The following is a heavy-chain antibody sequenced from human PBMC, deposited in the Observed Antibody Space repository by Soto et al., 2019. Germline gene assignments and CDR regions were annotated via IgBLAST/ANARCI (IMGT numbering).Heavy chain of an antibody. D-gene: IGHD3-22*01. CDR3: ARDDGSGYYNDLFDY. J-gene: IGHJ4*02. Sequence: GGSLRLSXAASGFTFSSYWMHWVRQAPGKGLVWVSRINSDGSSTSYADSVKGRFTISRDNAKNTLYLQMNSLRAEDTAVYYCARDDGSGYYNDLFDYWGQGTLVTVSS. CDR1: GFTFSSYW. V-gene: IGHV3-74*01. CDR2: INSDGSST.